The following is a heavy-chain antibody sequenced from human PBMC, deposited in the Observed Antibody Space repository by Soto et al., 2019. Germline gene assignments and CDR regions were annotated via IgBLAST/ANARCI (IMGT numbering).Heavy chain of an antibody. CDR3: ARGDYVDYHSYYYGMAV. Sequence: HVQLVQSGAEVKKPGSSVKVSCKASGGSFNSDAINWVRQAPGQGLEWMGGIVPISGTTNYAQKFQGRVTIAADESTGAAYMEVSSLRSDDTAIYYCARGDYVDYHSYYYGMAVWGQGTTVTISS. CDR2: IVPISGTT. D-gene: IGHD4-17*01. CDR1: GGSFNSDA. V-gene: IGHV1-69*01. J-gene: IGHJ6*01.